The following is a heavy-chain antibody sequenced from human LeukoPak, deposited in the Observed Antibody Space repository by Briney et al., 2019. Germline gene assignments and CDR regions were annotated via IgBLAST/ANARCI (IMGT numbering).Heavy chain of an antibody. J-gene: IGHJ3*02. Sequence: SVKVSCKASGGTFSSYAISWVRQAPGQGLEWMGGIIPIFGTANYAQKFQGRVTITTDESTSIAYMELSSLRSEDTAVYYCARDGTAASPGAFDIWGQGTMVTVSS. D-gene: IGHD6-6*01. CDR1: GGTFSSYA. CDR3: ARDGTAASPGAFDI. V-gene: IGHV1-69*05. CDR2: IIPIFGTA.